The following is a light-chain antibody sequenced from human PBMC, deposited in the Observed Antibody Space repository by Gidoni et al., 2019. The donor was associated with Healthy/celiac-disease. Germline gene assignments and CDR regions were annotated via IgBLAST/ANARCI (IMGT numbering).Light chain of an antibody. CDR2: SNN. V-gene: IGLV1-47*02. CDR3: AAWDDSLSVWV. Sequence: QSVLTQPPSQSRTPGQRVTIPCSGSTANIGSNYVYWYRQLPGTAPKLLIYSNNQRPSGVPDRFSGAKAGTSASLAISGLRSEDEADYYCAAWDDSLSVWVFGGGTKLTVL. CDR1: TANIGSNY. J-gene: IGLJ3*02.